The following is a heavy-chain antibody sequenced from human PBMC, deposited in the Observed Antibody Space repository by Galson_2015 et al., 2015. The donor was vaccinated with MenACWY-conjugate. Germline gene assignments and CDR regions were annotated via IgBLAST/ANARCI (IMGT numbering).Heavy chain of an antibody. V-gene: IGHV3-74*01. CDR3: AVYCSSTRCYGASGGY. D-gene: IGHD2-2*01. Sequence: SLRLSCAASGFTFSSYWMHWVRQAPGEGLVWVSLINSDGSSTSYADSVKGRFTISRDNAKNTLYLQMNSLRAEDTAVYYCAVYCSSTRCYGASGGYWGQGTLVTVSS. CDR1: GFTFSSYW. CDR2: INSDGSST. J-gene: IGHJ4*02.